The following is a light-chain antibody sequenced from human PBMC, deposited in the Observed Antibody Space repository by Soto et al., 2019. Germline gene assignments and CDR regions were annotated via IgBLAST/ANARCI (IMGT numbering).Light chain of an antibody. CDR3: QHYNNWPPYT. J-gene: IGKJ2*01. V-gene: IGKV3-15*01. CDR2: GAS. Sequence: EIVMTQSPATLSVSPGERATLSCRASESVSSNVAWYQQRPGQPPRLLIHGASTRATGIPGRFSGSGSGTAFTLTISSLQSEDFAVYYCQHYNNWPPYTFGQGTKLEIK. CDR1: ESVSSN.